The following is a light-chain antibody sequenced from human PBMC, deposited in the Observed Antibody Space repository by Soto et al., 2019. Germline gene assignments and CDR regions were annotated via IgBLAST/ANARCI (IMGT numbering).Light chain of an antibody. CDR2: INSDGSH. V-gene: IGLV4-69*01. J-gene: IGLJ2*01. CDR1: SGHSNYA. Sequence: QAVLTQSPSASASLGASVKLTCTLSSGHSNYAIAWHQQQSEKGPRYLMKINSDGSHSKGDGIPDRFSGSSSGAERYLTISSLQSEDEADYYCQTWGSGIVVFGGGTKVTVL. CDR3: QTWGSGIVV.